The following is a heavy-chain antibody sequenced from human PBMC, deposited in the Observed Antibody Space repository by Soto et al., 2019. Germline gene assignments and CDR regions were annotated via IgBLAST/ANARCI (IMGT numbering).Heavy chain of an antibody. CDR1: GGTFSWSS. CDR2: IIPMSGRP. V-gene: IGHV1-69*06. CDR3: AKRGRESANWFDP. Sequence: ASVKVSCKASGGTFSWSSIDWLRQAPGQGPEWMGGIIPMSGRPNYAQRFQGRVTFTADKSTNTVYMEVNSLTNEDTAVYYCAKRGRESANWFDPWGQGTLVTVSS. J-gene: IGHJ5*02.